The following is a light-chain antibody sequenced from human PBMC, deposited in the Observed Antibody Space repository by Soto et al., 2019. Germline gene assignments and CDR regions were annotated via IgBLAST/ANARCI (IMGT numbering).Light chain of an antibody. V-gene: IGKV3-15*01. Sequence: EIVMTQSPAPLSVSPGERATLSCRASQSVSSNLAWYQQKPGQAPRLLLYGASTTATGIPARFSGIGSGTEFTLTISSLQSEDFAVYYCERYNNWPPATFGGGTKVEIK. CDR3: ERYNNWPPAT. CDR1: QSVSSN. J-gene: IGKJ4*01. CDR2: GAS.